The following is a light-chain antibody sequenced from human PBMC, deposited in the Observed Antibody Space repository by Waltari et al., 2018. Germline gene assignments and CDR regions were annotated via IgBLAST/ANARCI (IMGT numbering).Light chain of an antibody. Sequence: DIVMTQSPDSLAVSLGERATINCKSSQSVLYSSNNKNYLAWYQQKPGQPPKLFIYWASTRGSGVPDRFSGSGSGTDFTLTISSLQAEDVAVYYCQQYYSTPPTFGQGTKVEIK. J-gene: IGKJ1*01. CDR3: QQYYSTPPT. CDR2: WAS. V-gene: IGKV4-1*01. CDR1: QSVLYSSNNKNY.